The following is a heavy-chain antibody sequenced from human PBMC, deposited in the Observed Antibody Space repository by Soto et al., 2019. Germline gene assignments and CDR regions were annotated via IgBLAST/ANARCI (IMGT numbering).Heavy chain of an antibody. J-gene: IGHJ5*02. V-gene: IGHV4-31*03. CDR1: GGSISSGGYY. D-gene: IGHD5-12*01. CDR3: ATFRDGYTYLDP. CDR2: IYYSGVT. Sequence: SETLSLTCTVSGGSISSGGYYWSWLRQRPGRGLEWIGYIYYSGVTYYNPSLRSRVTISADTSKNQFSLRLSSVAAADTAVYHCATFRDGYTYLDPWGQGTLVTVSS.